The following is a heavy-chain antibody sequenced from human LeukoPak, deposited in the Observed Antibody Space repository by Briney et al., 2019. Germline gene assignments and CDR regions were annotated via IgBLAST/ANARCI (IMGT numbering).Heavy chain of an antibody. J-gene: IGHJ3*02. V-gene: IGHV4-34*09. Sequence: PSETLSLTCAVYGGSFSGYYWSWIRQPPGKGLEWIGEINHSGSTYYNPSLKSRVTISVDTSKNQFSLKLSSVTAADTAVYYCARVYSGSYSDDAFDIWGQGTMVTVSS. CDR1: GGSFSGYY. CDR3: ARVYSGSYSDDAFDI. D-gene: IGHD1-26*01. CDR2: INHSGST.